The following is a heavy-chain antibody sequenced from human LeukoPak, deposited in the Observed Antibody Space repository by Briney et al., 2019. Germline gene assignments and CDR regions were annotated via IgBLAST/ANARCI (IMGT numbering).Heavy chain of an antibody. CDR3: AKDGYNYTSRDNDGFDI. V-gene: IGHV4-59*01. Sequence: SETLSLTCIVSGGSISNYYWSWVRQPPGKGLEWIGYIYYIGSTNYNPSLKSRVTMSVDTSKTQFSLKLSSVTAADTAVYYCAKDGYNYTSRDNDGFDIWGQGTMVTVSS. CDR2: IYYIGST. J-gene: IGHJ3*02. CDR1: GGSISNYY. D-gene: IGHD1-20*01.